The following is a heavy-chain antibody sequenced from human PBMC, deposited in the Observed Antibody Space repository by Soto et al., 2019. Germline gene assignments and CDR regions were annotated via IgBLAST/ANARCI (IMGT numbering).Heavy chain of an antibody. D-gene: IGHD5-18*01. CDR2: IYYSGST. CDR1: GASIGKYY. Sequence: AETLSLNWISAGASIGKYYRSWIWQPPGKGLEWIGYIYYSGSTNYNPSLKSRVTISVDTSKNQFSLKLSSVTAADTAVYYCARHRYSYGVYYFDYWGQGTLVTVS. J-gene: IGHJ4*02. V-gene: IGHV4-59*08. CDR3: ARHRYSYGVYYFDY.